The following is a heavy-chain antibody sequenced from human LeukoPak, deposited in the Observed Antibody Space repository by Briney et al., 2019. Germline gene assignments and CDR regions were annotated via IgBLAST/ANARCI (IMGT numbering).Heavy chain of an antibody. CDR2: ISSSSSYI. CDR3: ARDPKVTSSSTSLFDY. CDR1: GFTFSSYS. J-gene: IGHJ4*02. Sequence: GGSLRLSCAASGFTFSSYSMNWVRQAPGKGLEWVSSISSSSSYIYYADSVKGRFTISRDNSKNTLYLQMNSLRAEDTAVYYCARDPKVTSSSTSLFDYWGQGTLVTVSS. V-gene: IGHV3-21*01. D-gene: IGHD2-2*01.